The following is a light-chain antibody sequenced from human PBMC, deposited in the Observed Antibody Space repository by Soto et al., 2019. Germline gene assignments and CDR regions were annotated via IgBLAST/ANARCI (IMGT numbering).Light chain of an antibody. J-gene: IGLJ1*01. CDR1: SSNIGSNT. CDR2: SNN. Sequence: QSVLTQPPSASGTPGQRVTISCSGSSSNIGSNTVNWYQQLPGTAPKLLIYSNNQRPSGVPGRFSGSKSGTSASLAISGLQSEDEADYYCAAWDDSLNGYVFGTGTQLTVL. CDR3: AAWDDSLNGYV. V-gene: IGLV1-44*01.